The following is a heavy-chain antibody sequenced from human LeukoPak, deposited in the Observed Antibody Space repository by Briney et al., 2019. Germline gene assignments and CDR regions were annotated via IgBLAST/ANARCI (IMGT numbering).Heavy chain of an antibody. CDR3: TTAPLGSIVVVPAAINYYGMDV. Sequence: PGGSLRLSCAASGFTFSNAWMSWVRQAPGKGLEWVGRIKSKTDGGTTDYAAPVKGRFTISRDDSKNTLYLQMNSLKTEDTAVYYCTTAPLGSIVVVPAAINYYGMDVWGQGTTVTVSS. D-gene: IGHD2-2*01. CDR2: IKSKTDGGTT. J-gene: IGHJ6*02. V-gene: IGHV3-15*01. CDR1: GFTFSNAW.